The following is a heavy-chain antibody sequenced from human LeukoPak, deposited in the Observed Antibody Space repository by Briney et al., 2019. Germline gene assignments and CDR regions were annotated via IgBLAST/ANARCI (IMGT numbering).Heavy chain of an antibody. CDR3: ARQGVTTVPYFDY. D-gene: IGHD4-17*01. V-gene: IGHV4-61*02. J-gene: IGHJ4*02. CDR1: GGSISSGSYY. Sequence: PSETLSLTCTVSGGSISSGSYYWSWIRQPAGKGLEWIGRVYTSGSTNYNPSLKSRVTISVDTSKNQFSLKLSSVTAADTAVCYCARQGVTTVPYFDYWGQGTLVTVSS. CDR2: VYTSGST.